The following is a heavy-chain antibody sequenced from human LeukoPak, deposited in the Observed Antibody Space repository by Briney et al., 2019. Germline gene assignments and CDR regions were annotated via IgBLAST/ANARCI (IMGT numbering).Heavy chain of an antibody. CDR2: IIPNSGDT. V-gene: IGHV1-2*02. J-gene: IGHJ4*02. Sequence: ASARVSCKASGHTFTDYHVHWVRQPPGQKLEWMGWIIPNSGDTYYAQKFRDRVTMTRDTSISTVYMELSRLRSDDTAVYYCARQWDYYDSSGYLFDYWGQGTLVTVSS. CDR1: GHTFTDYH. CDR3: ARQWDYYDSSGYLFDY. D-gene: IGHD3-22*01.